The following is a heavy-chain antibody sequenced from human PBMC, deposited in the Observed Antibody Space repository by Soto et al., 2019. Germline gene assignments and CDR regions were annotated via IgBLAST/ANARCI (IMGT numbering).Heavy chain of an antibody. CDR2: ISPMFGAA. CDR3: AREVQVHTPAFVY. J-gene: IGHJ4*02. Sequence: QVQLVQSGAEMKKPGSSVKVSCQSSGGTFNTYAMNWVRQAPGQGPEWMGDISPMFGAANYAPKFQGRVTITAYESTGTSYMQLSSLTSEDTALYFCAREVQVHTPAFVYWGQGTLVTVSS. V-gene: IGHV1-69*19. D-gene: IGHD3-10*01. CDR1: GGTFNTYA.